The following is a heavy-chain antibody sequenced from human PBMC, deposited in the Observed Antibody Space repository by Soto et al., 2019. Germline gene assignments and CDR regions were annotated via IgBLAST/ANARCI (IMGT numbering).Heavy chain of an antibody. V-gene: IGHV3-33*01. D-gene: IGHD6-13*01. CDR2: IWYDGSNK. CDR1: GFTFSSYG. CDR3: ARESGYSSSWYDSYYGMDV. J-gene: IGHJ6*02. Sequence: QVQLVESGGGVVQPGRSLRLSCAASGFTFSSYGMHWVRQAPGKGLEWVAVIWYDGSNKYYADSVKGRFTISRDNSKNTLYLQMNSLRAEDTAVYYCARESGYSSSWYDSYYGMDVWGQGTTVTVSS.